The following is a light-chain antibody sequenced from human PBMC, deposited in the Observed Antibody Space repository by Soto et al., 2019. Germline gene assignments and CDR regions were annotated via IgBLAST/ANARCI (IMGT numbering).Light chain of an antibody. Sequence: DIPLTQSPSFLSASVGDRVTITCRASQGISSYLAWYQQKPGKAPKLLIYAASTVQSGVPSRFSGSGSGTEVTLTISSLQPEDFATYYCQELNSYLLTFGGGTKVEIK. CDR1: QGISSY. V-gene: IGKV1-9*01. CDR2: AAS. CDR3: QELNSYLLT. J-gene: IGKJ4*01.